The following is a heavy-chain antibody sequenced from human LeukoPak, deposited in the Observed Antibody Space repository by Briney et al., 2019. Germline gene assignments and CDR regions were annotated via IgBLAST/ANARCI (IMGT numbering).Heavy chain of an antibody. CDR3: ARVGERGTHYGDLYYFDY. CDR1: GGSISSYY. J-gene: IGHJ4*02. D-gene: IGHD4-17*01. V-gene: IGHV4-59*01. CDR2: IYYSGST. Sequence: SETLSLTCTVSGGSISSYYWSWIRQPPGKGLEWIGYIYYSGSTNYNPSLKSRVTISADTSKNQFSLKLSSVTAADTAVYYCARVGERGTHYGDLYYFDYWGQGTLVTVSS.